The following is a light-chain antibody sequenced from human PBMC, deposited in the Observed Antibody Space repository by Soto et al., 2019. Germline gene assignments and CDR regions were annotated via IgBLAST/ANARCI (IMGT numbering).Light chain of an antibody. CDR1: ATVSSY. J-gene: IGKJ5*01. Sequence: DIVLTQSPVTLSLSQGDRATLPCRASATVSSYWLWYQQKPWHAPSLLIYDASESATGIPARFSGSASEADFNLTISRLETEDWGVYEGLHQMNWPLTFGQGTRREIK. CDR2: DAS. CDR3: LHQMNWPLT. V-gene: IGKV3-11*01.